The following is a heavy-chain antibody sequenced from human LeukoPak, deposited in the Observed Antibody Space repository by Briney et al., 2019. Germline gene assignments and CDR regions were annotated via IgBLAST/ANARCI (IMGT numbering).Heavy chain of an antibody. V-gene: IGHV3-7*03. CDR3: AKTGTPWYYFDY. CDR1: GFTFSSYW. CDR2: IKQDGSEK. J-gene: IGHJ4*02. Sequence: GGSLRLSCAAPGFTFSSYWMSWVRQAPGKGLEWVANIKQDGSEKYYVDSVKGRFTISRDNAKNSLYLQMNSLRAEDTAVYYCAKTGTPWYYFDYWGQGTLVTVSS. D-gene: IGHD1-1*01.